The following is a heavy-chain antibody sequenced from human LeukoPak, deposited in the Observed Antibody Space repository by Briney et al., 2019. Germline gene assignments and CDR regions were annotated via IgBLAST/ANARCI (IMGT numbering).Heavy chain of an antibody. CDR2: IQQDGSET. D-gene: IGHD6-19*01. Sequence: PGGSLRLSCAASGFSFRKYWMSWVRQAPGKGLEWVANIQQDGSETYYVDSVKGRFTISRDNAKNSLYLQMNSLRADDTAVYYCATSGCSGWSRDINWFDPWGQGTLVTVSS. J-gene: IGHJ5*02. CDR3: ATSGCSGWSRDINWFDP. V-gene: IGHV3-7*01. CDR1: GFSFRKYW.